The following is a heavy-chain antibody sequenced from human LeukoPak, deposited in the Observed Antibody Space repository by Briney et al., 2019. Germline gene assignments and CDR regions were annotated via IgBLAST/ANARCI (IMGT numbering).Heavy chain of an antibody. V-gene: IGHV1-46*01. CDR3: ARGVNNYFDY. J-gene: IGHJ4*02. CDR1: GYTFTSYY. Sequence: SVKDSCKATGYTFTSYYMHWVGQAGGQGRDWVGIINPRGGTTSSAQKFQGRVTMTRNTSTSTVYMELSSLRSEDTAVYYCARGVNNYFDYSGQGTLVTASP. D-gene: IGHD2-21*01. CDR2: INPRGGTT.